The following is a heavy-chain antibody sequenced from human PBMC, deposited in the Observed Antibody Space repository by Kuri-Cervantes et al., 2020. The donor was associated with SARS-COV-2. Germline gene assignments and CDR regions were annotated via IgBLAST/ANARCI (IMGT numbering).Heavy chain of an antibody. V-gene: IGHV1-69*08. CDR2: IIPIFGTT. D-gene: IGHD5-18*01. CDR1: GATLNTYT. Sequence: SVKVSCKASGATLNTYTITWVRQAPGQGLERMGTIIPIFGTTDSAQKFQGRLSLTADISTSTAYMELSSLRSEDTAVYYCARDRRGYSYGFALNWFDPWGQGTLVTVSS. CDR3: ARDRRGYSYGFALNWFDP. J-gene: IGHJ5*02.